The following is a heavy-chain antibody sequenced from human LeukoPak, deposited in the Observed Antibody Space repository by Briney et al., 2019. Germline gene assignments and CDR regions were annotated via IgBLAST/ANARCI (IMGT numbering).Heavy chain of an antibody. CDR2: INPNSGGT. V-gene: IGHV1-2*02. D-gene: IGHD2-15*01. Sequence: ASVKVSCKASGYTFTDYYMHWVRQAPGQGLEWMGWINPNSGGTNYAQKFQGRVTMTRDTSISTAYMELSRLRSDDTAVYYCASPCSGGSCYSDYYYGMDVWGQGTTVTVSS. J-gene: IGHJ6*02. CDR1: GYTFTDYY. CDR3: ASPCSGGSCYSDYYYGMDV.